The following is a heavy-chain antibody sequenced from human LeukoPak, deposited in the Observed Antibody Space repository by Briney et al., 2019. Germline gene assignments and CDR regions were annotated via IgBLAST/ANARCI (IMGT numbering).Heavy chain of an antibody. CDR2: ISAYNGNT. V-gene: IGHV1-18*01. D-gene: IGHD2-2*01. J-gene: IGHJ4*02. Sequence: ASVKVSCKASGYTFTSYGISWVRQAPGQGLELMGWISAYNGNTNYAQKLQGRVTMTTDTSTSTAYMELRSLRSDDTAVYYCARGLPYCSSTSCYFAGDYWGQGTLVTVSS. CDR3: ARGLPYCSSTSCYFAGDY. CDR1: GYTFTSYG.